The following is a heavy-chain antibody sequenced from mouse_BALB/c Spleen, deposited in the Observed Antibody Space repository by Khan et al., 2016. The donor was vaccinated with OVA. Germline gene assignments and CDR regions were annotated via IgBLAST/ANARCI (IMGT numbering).Heavy chain of an antibody. CDR2: IWAGGST. D-gene: IGHD1-3*01. Sequence: QVQLQQSGPGLVAPSQSLSLTCTVSGFSLTSYGVHWVRQPPGKGLEWLGVIWAGGSTNCNSALMSRLSISKDNSKSQVFLKMNSLQTDDTAMYYCARLEDIWGQGTTLTVSS. J-gene: IGHJ2*01. V-gene: IGHV2-9*02. CDR1: GFSLTSYG. CDR3: ARLEDI.